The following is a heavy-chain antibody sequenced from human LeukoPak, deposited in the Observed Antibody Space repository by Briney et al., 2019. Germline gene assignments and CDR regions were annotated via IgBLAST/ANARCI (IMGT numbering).Heavy chain of an antibody. CDR1: GFTFSPYW. CDR3: ARSPTKGALWITDAFDI. Sequence: PGGSLRLSCVASGFTFSPYWMSWVRQAPGKGLEWVANIKQDGSEKYYVDSVKGRFTISRDNAKNSLFLLMNSLRTDDTAVYYCARSPTKGALWITDAFDIWGQGTMVTVSS. J-gene: IGHJ3*02. D-gene: IGHD3-10*01. V-gene: IGHV3-7*01. CDR2: IKQDGSEK.